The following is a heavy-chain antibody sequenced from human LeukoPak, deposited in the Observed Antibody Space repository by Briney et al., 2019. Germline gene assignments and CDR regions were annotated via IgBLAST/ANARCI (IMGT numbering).Heavy chain of an antibody. Sequence: SVKVSCKASGGTFSSYAISWVRQAPGQGLEWMGGIIPIFGTANYAQKFQGRVTITADKSTSTAYMELSSLRSEDTAVYYCARHVLLWFGEPREAFDIWGQGTMVTVSS. D-gene: IGHD3-10*01. CDR1: GGTFSSYA. CDR2: IIPIFGTA. J-gene: IGHJ3*02. CDR3: ARHVLLWFGEPREAFDI. V-gene: IGHV1-69*06.